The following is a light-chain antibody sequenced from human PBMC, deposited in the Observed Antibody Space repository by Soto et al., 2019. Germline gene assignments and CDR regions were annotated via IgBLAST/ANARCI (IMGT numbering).Light chain of an antibody. CDR2: EVS. V-gene: IGLV2-8*01. J-gene: IGLJ1*01. CDR3: SSFTGSDNVYV. CDR1: SSDVGGYKY. Sequence: QSALTQPASVSGSPGQSITISCTGTSSDVGGYKYVSWYQQHPDKAPKLIIFEVSKRSSRVSDRFSGSKSGNTASLTVSGLQAEDEAEYYCSSFTGSDNVYVFGTGTKLTVL.